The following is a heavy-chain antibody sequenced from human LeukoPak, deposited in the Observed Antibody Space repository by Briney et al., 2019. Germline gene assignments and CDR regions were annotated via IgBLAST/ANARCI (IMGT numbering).Heavy chain of an antibody. CDR3: AKDSILDH. J-gene: IGHJ4*02. V-gene: IGHV3-30*18. Sequence: GGSLRLSCATSGFTFSIYGMHWVRQAPGKGLEWLAVIAYDGSYEYYADSVKGRFSIPRDGSKKTVYLQMNSLRPEDTALYYCAKDSILDHWGQGTLVTVSS. CDR2: IAYDGSYE. CDR1: GFTFSIYG.